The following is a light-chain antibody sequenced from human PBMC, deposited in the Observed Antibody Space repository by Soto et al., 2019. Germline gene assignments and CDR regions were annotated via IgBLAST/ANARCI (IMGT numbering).Light chain of an antibody. V-gene: IGKV1-5*03. CDR3: QQDHSFPLT. CDR2: KES. CDR1: QSISTW. Sequence: DIPMTQSPSILYASVGDRVTISCRASQSISTWLAWFQQIPGKAPNLLIYKESNLQSGVPSRFSGSGSGTDVTRIFSSLEPDDFATYYCQQDHSFPLTFGQGTRVDVK. J-gene: IGKJ1*01.